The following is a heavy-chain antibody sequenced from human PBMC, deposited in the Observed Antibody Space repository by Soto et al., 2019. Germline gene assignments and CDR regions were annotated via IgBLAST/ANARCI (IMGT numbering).Heavy chain of an antibody. CDR2: ISESGFT. D-gene: IGHD2-2*01. V-gene: IGHV4-4*02. CDR3: CRLGLRIDKYFKF. Sequence: SETLSLTCAVSGASISGSNWWSWVRQPPGKGLEWIGEISESGFTNYNPSLKSRVTISVDKSKNQFSLKLRSVTAADTAVYHCCRLGLRIDKYFKFWGQGTPVTVSS. J-gene: IGHJ1*01. CDR1: GASISGSNW.